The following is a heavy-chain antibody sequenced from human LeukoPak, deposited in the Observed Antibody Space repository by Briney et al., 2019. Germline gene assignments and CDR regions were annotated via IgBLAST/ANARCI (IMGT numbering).Heavy chain of an antibody. CDR3: ARGTSVPFYYYYYGMDV. J-gene: IGHJ6*02. Sequence: SVKVSCKASGGTFSSYAISWVRQAPGQGLEWMGGIIPIFGTANYAQKFQGRVTITADESTSTAYMELSSLRSEGTAVYYCARGTSVPFYYYYYGMDVWGQGTRSPSP. CDR2: IIPIFGTA. D-gene: IGHD1-7*01. CDR1: GGTFSSYA. V-gene: IGHV1-69*13.